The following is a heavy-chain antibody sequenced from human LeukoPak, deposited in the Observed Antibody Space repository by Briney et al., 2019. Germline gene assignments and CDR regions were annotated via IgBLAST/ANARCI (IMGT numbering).Heavy chain of an antibody. J-gene: IGHJ4*02. CDR3: TTDYQLDY. CDR1: EFTFGDFV. V-gene: IGHV3-49*04. D-gene: IGHD3-16*01. CDR2: IRTKVNGETT. Sequence: GGSLRLSCTASEFTFGDFVMSWVRQTPGKGLEWVGFIRTKVNGETTKYAASVQGRFTISRDDSKSIAYLQMNSLKTEDTAVYYCTTDYQLDYWGQGTLVTVSS.